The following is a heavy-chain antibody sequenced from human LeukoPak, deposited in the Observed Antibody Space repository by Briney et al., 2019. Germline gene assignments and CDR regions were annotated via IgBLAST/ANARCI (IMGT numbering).Heavy chain of an antibody. CDR1: GFTLSSYS. D-gene: IGHD5-24*01. V-gene: IGHV3-21*01. J-gene: IGHJ4*02. CDR2: ISSSSSYI. Sequence: GGSLRLSCAASGFTLSSYSMNWVRQAPGKGLEWVSSISSSSSYIYYADSVKGRFTISRDNAKNSLYLQMNSLRAEDTAVYYCARGVEMATTDYWGQGTLVTVSS. CDR3: ARGVEMATTDY.